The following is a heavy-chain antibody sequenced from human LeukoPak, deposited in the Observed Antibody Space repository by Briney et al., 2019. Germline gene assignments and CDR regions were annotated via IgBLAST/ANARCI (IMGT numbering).Heavy chain of an antibody. Sequence: GGSLRLSCAASGFTFSSYWMSWVRQAPGKGLEWVANIKQDGSEKYYVDSVKGRFTISRDNAKNSLYLQMNSLRAADTAVYYCAREDPGGDYSPVAFDIWGQGTMVTVSS. CDR3: AREDPGGDYSPVAFDI. J-gene: IGHJ3*02. V-gene: IGHV3-7*03. CDR1: GFTFSSYW. D-gene: IGHD4-17*01. CDR2: IKQDGSEK.